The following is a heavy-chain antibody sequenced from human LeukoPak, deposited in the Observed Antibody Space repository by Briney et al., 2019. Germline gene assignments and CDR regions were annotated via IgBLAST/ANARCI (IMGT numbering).Heavy chain of an antibody. CDR1: GYTFTSYA. CDR3: ARAPGYYSSTSCYGGAFDI. CDR2: INTNTGNP. V-gene: IGHV7-4-1*02. Sequence: ASVKVSCKASGYTFTSYAMNWVRQAPGQGLEWMGWINTNTGNPTYAQGFTGRFVFSLDTSVSTAYLQISSLKAEDTAVYYCARAPGYYSSTSCYGGAFDIWGQGTMVTVSS. D-gene: IGHD2-2*01. J-gene: IGHJ3*02.